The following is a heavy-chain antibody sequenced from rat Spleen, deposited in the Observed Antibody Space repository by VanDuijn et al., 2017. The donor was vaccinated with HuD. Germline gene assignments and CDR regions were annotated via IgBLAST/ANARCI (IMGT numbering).Heavy chain of an antibody. CDR2: IWDDETT. D-gene: IGHD1-12*03. V-gene: IGHV2-1*01. J-gene: IGHJ2*01. Sequence: QVQLKESGPGLVQPSQTLSRTCTVSGFSLTDNSVHWVRQPPGKGLEGMGGIWDDETTDYNPALKSRLSISRDTSKSQVFLRMDSLQTDDTAIYFCSCDGYYWGQGVMVTVSS. CDR3: SCDGYY. CDR1: GFSLTDNS.